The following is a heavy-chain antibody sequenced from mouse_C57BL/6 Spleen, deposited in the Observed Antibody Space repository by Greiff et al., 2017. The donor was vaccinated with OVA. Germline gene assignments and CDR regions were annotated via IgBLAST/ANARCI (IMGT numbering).Heavy chain of an antibody. CDR1: GFNIKDYY. CDR3: AIYGSSYDFFDY. D-gene: IGHD1-1*01. Sequence: DVKLVESGAELVKPGASVKLSCTASGFNIKDYYMHWVKQRTEQGLEWIGRIDPEDGETKYAPKFQGKATITADTSSNTAYLQLSSLTSEDTAVYYCAIYGSSYDFFDYWGQGTTLTVSS. V-gene: IGHV14-2*01. J-gene: IGHJ2*01. CDR2: IDPEDGET.